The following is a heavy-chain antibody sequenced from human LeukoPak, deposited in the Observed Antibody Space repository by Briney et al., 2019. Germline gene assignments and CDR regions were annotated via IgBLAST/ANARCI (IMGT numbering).Heavy chain of an antibody. CDR3: ARGTGSGWFAP. J-gene: IGHJ5*02. Sequence: GASVKVSCKASGGTFSSYAISWVRQAPGQGLEWMGWINPNSGGTNYAQKFQGRVTMTRDTSISTAYMELSRLRSDDTAVYYCARGTGSGWFAPWGQGTLVTVSS. CDR1: GGTFSSYA. D-gene: IGHD6-19*01. CDR2: INPNSGGT. V-gene: IGHV1-2*02.